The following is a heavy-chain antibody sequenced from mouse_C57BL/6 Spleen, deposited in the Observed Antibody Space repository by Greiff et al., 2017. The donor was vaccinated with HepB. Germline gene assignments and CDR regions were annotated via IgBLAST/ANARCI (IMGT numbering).Heavy chain of an antibody. CDR1: GYTFTSYW. D-gene: IGHD2-5*01. V-gene: IGHV1-50*01. CDR3: ARRCSNLRGVFDY. Sequence: VQLQQPGAELVKPGASVKLSCKASGYTFTSYWMQWVKQRPGQGLEWIGEIDPSDSYTNYNQKFKGKATLTVDTSSSTAYMQLSSLTSEDSAVYYCARRCSNLRGVFDYWGQGTTLTVSS. J-gene: IGHJ2*01. CDR2: IDPSDSYT.